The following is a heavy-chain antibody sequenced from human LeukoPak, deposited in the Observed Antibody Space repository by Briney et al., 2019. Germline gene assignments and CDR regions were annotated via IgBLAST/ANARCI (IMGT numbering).Heavy chain of an antibody. CDR3: ARHPSRPYTAMTP. V-gene: IGHV4-34*01. D-gene: IGHD5-18*01. CDR1: GGSFSGYY. Sequence: SETLSLTCAVYGGSFSGYYWSWIRQPPGKGLEWIGEINHSGSTNYNPSLKSRVTISVDTSKNQFSLKLSSVTAADTAVYYCARHPSRPYTAMTPWGQGTLVTVSS. CDR2: INHSGST. J-gene: IGHJ5*02.